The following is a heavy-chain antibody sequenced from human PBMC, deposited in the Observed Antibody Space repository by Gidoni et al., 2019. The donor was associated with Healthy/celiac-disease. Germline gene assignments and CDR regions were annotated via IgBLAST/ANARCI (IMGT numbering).Heavy chain of an antibody. Sequence: QVPLVQSGAEVKKPGASVKVSFQASVYTFTSYGISWVRQAPGQGLEWMGWISAYNGNTNYAQKLQGRVTMTTDTSTSTAYMELRSLRSDDTAVYYWARDRGPPQGAWGDIVVVPAADFDYWGQGTLVTVSS. CDR2: ISAYNGNT. J-gene: IGHJ4*02. V-gene: IGHV1-18*04. CDR1: VYTFTSYG. D-gene: IGHD2-2*01. CDR3: ARDRGPPQGAWGDIVVVPAADFDY.